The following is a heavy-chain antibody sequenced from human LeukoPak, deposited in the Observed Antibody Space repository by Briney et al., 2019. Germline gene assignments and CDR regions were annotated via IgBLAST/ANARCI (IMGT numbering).Heavy chain of an antibody. J-gene: IGHJ3*02. V-gene: IGHV1-46*01. Sequence: ASVKVSCKASGYTFTSYYMHWVRQAPGQGLEWMGIINPSGGSTSYAQKFQGRVTMTRDTSTSTVYMELSSLRSEDTAVYYCARVGYSSGWYVAFDIWGQGTMVTVPS. CDR3: ARVGYSSGWYVAFDI. CDR2: INPSGGST. D-gene: IGHD6-19*01. CDR1: GYTFTSYY.